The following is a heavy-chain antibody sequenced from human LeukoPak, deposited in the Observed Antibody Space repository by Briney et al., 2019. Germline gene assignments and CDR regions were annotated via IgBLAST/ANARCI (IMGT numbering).Heavy chain of an antibody. Sequence: SSYYWGWIRQPPGKGLEWVSAISGSGGSTYYADSVKGRFTISRDNSKNTLYLQMNSLRAEDTAVYYCAKAGRDIVVVVAAVYLDYWGQGTLVTVSS. CDR3: AKAGRDIVVVVAAVYLDY. CDR2: ISGSGGST. CDR1: SSYY. J-gene: IGHJ4*02. D-gene: IGHD2-15*01. V-gene: IGHV3-23*01.